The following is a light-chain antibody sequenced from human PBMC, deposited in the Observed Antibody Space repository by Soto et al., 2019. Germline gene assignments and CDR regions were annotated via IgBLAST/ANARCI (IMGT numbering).Light chain of an antibody. Sequence: TVLTQSPGTLSLSPGERATLSCRASQSISSRYLAWYQQKPGQAPRLLIYGASSRAAGIPDRFSGSGSGTDFTLTISSLEPEDFAVYYCQQRSNWPPITFGQGTRLEI. CDR3: QQRSNWPPIT. CDR2: GAS. V-gene: IGKV3D-20*02. J-gene: IGKJ5*01. CDR1: QSISSRY.